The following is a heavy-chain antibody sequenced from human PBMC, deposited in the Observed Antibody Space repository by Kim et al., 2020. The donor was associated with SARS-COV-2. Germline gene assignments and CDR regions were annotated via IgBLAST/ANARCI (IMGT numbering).Heavy chain of an antibody. J-gene: IGHJ5*02. D-gene: IGHD1-26*01. V-gene: IGHV4-59*01. CDR3: AREKLLVGATTRWFDP. CDR1: GGSISSYY. CDR2: IYYSGST. Sequence: SETLSLTCTVSGGSISSYYWSWIRQPPGKGLEWIGYIYYSGSTNYNPSLKSRVTISVDTSKNQFSLKLSSVTAADTAVYYCAREKLLVGATTRWFDPWGQGTLVTVSS.